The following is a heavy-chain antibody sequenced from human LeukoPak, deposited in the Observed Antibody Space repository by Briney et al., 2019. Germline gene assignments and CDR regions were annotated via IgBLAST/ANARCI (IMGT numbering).Heavy chain of an antibody. CDR2: IYTSGST. CDR3: ARVGSGFEATEFDY. CDR1: GGSISSYY. V-gene: IGHV4-4*07. D-gene: IGHD3-10*01. J-gene: IGHJ4*02. Sequence: SETLSLTCTVSGGSISSYYWSWIRQPAGEGLEWIGRIYTSGSTNYNPSLKSRVTMSVDTSKNQFSLKLSSVTAAGTAVYYCARVGSGFEATEFDYWGQGTLVTVSS.